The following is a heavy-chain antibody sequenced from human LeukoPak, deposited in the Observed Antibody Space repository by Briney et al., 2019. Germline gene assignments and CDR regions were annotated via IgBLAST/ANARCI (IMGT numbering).Heavy chain of an antibody. D-gene: IGHD6-19*01. CDR1: GFTFSSYG. V-gene: IGHV3-33*03. Sequence: GGSLRLSCAASGFTFSSYGMHWVRQAPGKGLEWVAVIWYDGSNKYYADSVKGRFTISRDNSKNSLYLRMNSLRTEDTALYYCAKDVAGYSSNFFDYWGQGILVTVSS. CDR2: IWYDGSNK. CDR3: AKDVAGYSSNFFDY. J-gene: IGHJ4*02.